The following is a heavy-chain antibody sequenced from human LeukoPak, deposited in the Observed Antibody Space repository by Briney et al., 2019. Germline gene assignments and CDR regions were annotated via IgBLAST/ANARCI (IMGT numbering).Heavy chain of an antibody. J-gene: IGHJ4*02. D-gene: IGHD3-10*01. V-gene: IGHV3-21*01. CDR2: ISSSSSYI. CDR1: GLTFSSYS. CDR3: ARFYGAPGAFDY. Sequence: GGSLRLSCAASGLTFSSYSMNWVRQAPGKGLEWVSSISSSSSYIYYADSVKGRFTISRDNAKNSLYLQMNSLRAEDTAVYYCARFYGAPGAFDYWGQGTLVTVSS.